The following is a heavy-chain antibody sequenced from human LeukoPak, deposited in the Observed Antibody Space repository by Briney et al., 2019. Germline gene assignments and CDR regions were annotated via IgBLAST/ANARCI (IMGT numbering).Heavy chain of an antibody. D-gene: IGHD6-13*01. V-gene: IGHV4-59*01. CDR3: ARDAGSSSVWDV. CDR1: GGSISSYY. CDR2: IYYSGST. J-gene: IGHJ6*02. Sequence: SSETLSFTCTVSGGSISSYYWSWIRQPPGKGLEWIGYIYYSGSTNYNPSLKSRVTRSVDTSKNQFSLKLSSVTAADTAVYYCARDAGSSSVWDVWGQGTTVTVSS.